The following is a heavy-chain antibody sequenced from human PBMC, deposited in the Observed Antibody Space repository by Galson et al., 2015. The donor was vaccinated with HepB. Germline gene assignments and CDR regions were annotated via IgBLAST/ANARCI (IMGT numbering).Heavy chain of an antibody. V-gene: IGHV3-30-3*01. CDR1: GFTFGSYA. CDR3: ARDGQIVVMKAGYYGLDV. J-gene: IGHJ6*02. CDR2: ISFDGSKK. Sequence: LRLSCAASGFTFGSYAMHWVRQAPGRGLEWVAFISFDGSKKHFAESVKGQFNVSRDNSKNTLYLQMNSLTRDDTAVYYCARDGQIVVMKAGYYGLDVWGQGTAVTFSS. D-gene: IGHD2-21*01.